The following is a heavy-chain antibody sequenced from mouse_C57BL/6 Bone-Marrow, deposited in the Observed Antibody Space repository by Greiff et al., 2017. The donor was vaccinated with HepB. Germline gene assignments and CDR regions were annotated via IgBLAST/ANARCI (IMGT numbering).Heavy chain of an antibody. Sequence: QVQLKQSGAELMKPGASVKLSCKATGYTFTGYWIEWVKQRPGHGLEWIGEILPGSGSTNYNEKFKGKATFTADTSSNTAYMQLSSLTTEDSAIYYCARCLYYYGSSFYFDYWGQGTTLTVSS. D-gene: IGHD1-1*01. CDR3: ARCLYYYGSSFYFDY. CDR1: GYTFTGYW. V-gene: IGHV1-9*01. J-gene: IGHJ2*01. CDR2: ILPGSGST.